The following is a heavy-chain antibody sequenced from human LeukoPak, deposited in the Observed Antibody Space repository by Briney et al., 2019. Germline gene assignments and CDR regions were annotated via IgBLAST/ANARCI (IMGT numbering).Heavy chain of an antibody. CDR3: ARYISRDYGVGAFDI. CDR1: GGSISSYY. CDR2: IYYSGST. V-gene: IGHV4-59*01. J-gene: IGHJ3*02. D-gene: IGHD4-17*01. Sequence: SETLSLTCTVSGGSISSYYWSWIRQPPGKGLEWIGYIYYSGSTNYNPSLKSRVAISVDTSKNQFSLKLSSVTAADTAVYYCARYISRDYGVGAFDIWGQGTMVTVSS.